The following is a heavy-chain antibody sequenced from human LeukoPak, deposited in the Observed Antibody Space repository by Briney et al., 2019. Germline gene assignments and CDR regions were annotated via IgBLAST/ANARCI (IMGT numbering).Heavy chain of an antibody. J-gene: IGHJ4*02. D-gene: IGHD3-10*01. CDR3: ASGGLGARKYYSDPFDY. V-gene: IGHV3-53*01. Sequence: PGGSLRLSCAASGFTFSSYAMSWVRQAPGKGLEWVSIIYSRGSTYYADSVKGRFTISRDDSKNTVYLQMNSLRAEDAAVYYCASGGLGARKYYSDPFDYWGQGTLVTVSS. CDR1: GFTFSSYA. CDR2: IYSRGST.